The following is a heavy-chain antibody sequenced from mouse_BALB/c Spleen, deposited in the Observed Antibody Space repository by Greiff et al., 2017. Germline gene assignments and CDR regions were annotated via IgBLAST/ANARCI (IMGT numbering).Heavy chain of an antibody. Sequence: EVQRVESGPGLVKPSQSLSLTCSVTGYSITSGYYWNWIRQFPGNKLEWMGYISYDGSNNYNPSLKNRISITRDTSKNQFFLKLNSVTTEDTATYYCASFYGNYAMDYWGQGTSVTVSS. CDR2: ISYDGSN. CDR1: GYSITSGYY. D-gene: IGHD2-1*01. V-gene: IGHV3-6*02. CDR3: ASFYGNYAMDY. J-gene: IGHJ4*01.